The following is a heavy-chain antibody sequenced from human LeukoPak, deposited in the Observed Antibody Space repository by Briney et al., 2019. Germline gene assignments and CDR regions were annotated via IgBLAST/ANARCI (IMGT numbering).Heavy chain of an antibody. CDR2: IKSKTDGGTT. D-gene: IGHD3-9*01. CDR3: TTDIYDILTGYSYYYYYMDV. CDR1: GFTFSNAW. J-gene: IGHJ6*03. Sequence: GGSLRLSCAASGFTFSNAWMSWARQAPGKGLEWVGRIKSKTDGGTTDYAAPVKGRFTISRDDSKNTLYLQMNSLKTEDTAVYYCTTDIYDILTGYSYYYYYMDVWGKGTTVTVSS. V-gene: IGHV3-15*01.